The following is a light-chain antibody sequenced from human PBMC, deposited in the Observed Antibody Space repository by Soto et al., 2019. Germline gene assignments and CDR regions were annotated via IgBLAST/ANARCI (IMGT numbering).Light chain of an antibody. CDR2: GAS. CDR3: QQYSSSPIT. V-gene: IGKV3-20*01. CDR1: QSIGSSY. J-gene: IGKJ5*01. Sequence: EVVLTQSPGTLSLSPGERATLSCRASQSIGSSYLAWYQQKPGQAPRLLIYGASSRATGIPDRFSGGGSGTDFSLTISRLEPEDFAVYYCQQYSSSPITFCQGTRLEIK.